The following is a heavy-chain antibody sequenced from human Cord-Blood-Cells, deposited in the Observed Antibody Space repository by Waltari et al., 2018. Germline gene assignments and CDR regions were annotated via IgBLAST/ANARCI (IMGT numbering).Heavy chain of an antibody. CDR1: GGSISSYY. CDR3: AREGPSCSGGSCYSNWFDP. Sequence: QVQLQESGPGLVKPSETLSLTCTVSGGSISSYYWSWIRQPPGKGLEWIGYIYYRGSTNYNPSLKSRVTISVDTSKNQFSLKLSSVTAADTAVYYCAREGPSCSGGSCYSNWFDPWGQGTLVTVSS. J-gene: IGHJ5*02. D-gene: IGHD2-15*01. CDR2: IYYRGST. V-gene: IGHV4-59*01.